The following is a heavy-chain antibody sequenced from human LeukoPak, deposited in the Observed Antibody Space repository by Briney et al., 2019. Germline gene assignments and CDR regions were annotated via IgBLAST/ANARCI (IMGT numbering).Heavy chain of an antibody. D-gene: IGHD1-26*01. V-gene: IGHV4-39*07. CDR2: IYYSGST. Sequence: SETLSLTCTVSGGSISSSSYYWGWIRQPPGKGLEWIGTIYYSGSTYYNPSLESRVTMSVDTSKKQFSLKLTSVTAADMAVYFCARQFLVGSTFHAFDLWGQGTRVTVSS. CDR1: GGSISSSSYY. J-gene: IGHJ3*01. CDR3: ARQFLVGSTFHAFDL.